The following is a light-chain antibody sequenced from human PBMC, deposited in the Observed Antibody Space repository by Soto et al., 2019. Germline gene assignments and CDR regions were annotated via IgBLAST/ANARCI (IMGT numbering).Light chain of an antibody. J-gene: IGKJ1*01. CDR2: DAS. CDR1: QSVSSY. CDR3: QKRSNWPWT. V-gene: IGKV3-11*01. Sequence: EIFFTQYSATLALLPRRRRTSCCMASQSVSSYLAWYQQKPGQAHRLLIYDASNRATGIPARFSGSGSGTDFTLTISSLEPEDFAVYYCQKRSNWPWTCGKGHTVAIK.